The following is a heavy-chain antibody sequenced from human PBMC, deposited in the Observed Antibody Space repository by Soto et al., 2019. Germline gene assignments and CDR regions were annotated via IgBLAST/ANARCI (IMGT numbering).Heavy chain of an antibody. D-gene: IGHD6-13*01. CDR3: AKGAAAMGMIDY. CDR1: GFTFDDYT. J-gene: IGHJ4*02. CDR2: ISWDGGST. V-gene: IGHV3-43*01. Sequence: EVQLVESGGVVVQPGGSLRLSCAASGFTFDDYTMHWVRQAPGKGLEWVSLISWDGGSTYYADSVKGRFTISRDNSKNSLYLQMNSLRTEDTALYYCAKGAAAMGMIDYWGQGTLVTVSS.